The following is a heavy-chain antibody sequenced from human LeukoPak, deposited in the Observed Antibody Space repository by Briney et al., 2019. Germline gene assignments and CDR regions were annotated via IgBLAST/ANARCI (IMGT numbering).Heavy chain of an antibody. D-gene: IGHD6-19*01. Sequence: GGSLRLSCAASGFTFSSYEMNWVRQAPGKGLEWVSYISSSGSTIYYADSVKGRFTISRDNAKNSLYLQMNSLRAEDTAVYYCARDQSMAGIYYYYDYMDVWGKGTTVTISS. J-gene: IGHJ6*03. V-gene: IGHV3-48*03. CDR1: GFTFSSYE. CDR3: ARDQSMAGIYYYYDYMDV. CDR2: ISSSGSTI.